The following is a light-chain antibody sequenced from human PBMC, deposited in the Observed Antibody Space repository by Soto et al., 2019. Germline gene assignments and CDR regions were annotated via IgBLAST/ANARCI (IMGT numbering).Light chain of an antibody. J-gene: IGLJ3*02. Sequence: QSALTQPASVSGSPGQSITISCTGTSSDIGSGYAYVSWYQQRPGKAPKVIIYEVRHRPSSVSSRFSGSRSGNTASLTISGLQAEDEAHYYCSSYTTYDTVVFGGGTKLTVL. CDR2: EVR. CDR3: SSYTTYDTVV. CDR1: SSDIGSGYAY. V-gene: IGLV2-14*01.